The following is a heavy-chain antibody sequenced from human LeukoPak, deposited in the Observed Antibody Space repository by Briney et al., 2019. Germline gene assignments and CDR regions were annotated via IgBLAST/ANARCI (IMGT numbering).Heavy chain of an antibody. J-gene: IGHJ6*02. Sequence: GGSLRLSCTASGFTFGDHAMSWVRQAPGKGLEWVGFIRSKTYGGTTEYAASVKGRFTISRDDSKSIAYLQMNSLKTEDTAVYYCTRGPIQQWPYYGMDVWGQGTTVTVSS. V-gene: IGHV3-49*04. CDR3: TRGPIQQWPYYGMDV. CDR1: GFTFGDHA. CDR2: IRSKTYGGTT. D-gene: IGHD5-18*01.